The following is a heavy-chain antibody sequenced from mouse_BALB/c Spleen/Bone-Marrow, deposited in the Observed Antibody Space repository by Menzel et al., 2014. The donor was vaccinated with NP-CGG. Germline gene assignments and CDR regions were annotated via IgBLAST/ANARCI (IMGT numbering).Heavy chain of an antibody. CDR1: GYTFTSYW. J-gene: IGHJ3*01. CDR2: INPSYGRT. Sequence: VQLQQSGAELVKPGASVKLSCKASGYTFTSYWMHWVKQRPGQGLEWIGEINPSYGRTNYNEKFKSKATLTVDKSSSTAYMQLSSLTSEDSAVYYCARGDGFAWFAYWGQGTLVTVSA. V-gene: IGHV1S81*02. CDR3: ARGDGFAWFAY. D-gene: IGHD3-3*01.